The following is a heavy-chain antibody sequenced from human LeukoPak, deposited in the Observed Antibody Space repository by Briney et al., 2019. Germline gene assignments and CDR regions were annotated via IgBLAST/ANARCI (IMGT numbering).Heavy chain of an antibody. CDR2: IYPGDSDT. J-gene: IGHJ4*02. CDR1: GYRFTSYW. D-gene: IGHD3-10*01. CDR3: ARGYYYGSGSYYNVGY. Sequence: GESLKISCKSSGYRFTSYWIGCVRQLPGKGLVGMGVIYPGDSDTRYSPSFQGQVTISADKSISTAYLQWSSLKASDTAMYYCARGYYYGSGSYYNVGYWGQGTLVTVSS. V-gene: IGHV5-51*01.